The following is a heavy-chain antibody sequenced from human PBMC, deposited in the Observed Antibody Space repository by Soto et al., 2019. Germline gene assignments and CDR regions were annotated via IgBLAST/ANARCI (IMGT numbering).Heavy chain of an antibody. J-gene: IGHJ5*02. V-gene: IGHV4-34*01. CDR1: GGSFSGYY. CDR3: ARVRDWFDP. D-gene: IGHD3-3*01. Sequence: SETLSLTCAVYGGSFSGYYWNWIRQPPGKGLEWIGEIDHSGYTNYNPSLKSRVTISVDTSKNQFSLRLTSVTAADTAVYYCARVRDWFDPWGQGTLVTV. CDR2: IDHSGYT.